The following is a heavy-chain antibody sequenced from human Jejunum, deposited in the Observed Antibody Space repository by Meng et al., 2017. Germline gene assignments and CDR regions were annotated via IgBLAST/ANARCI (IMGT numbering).Heavy chain of an antibody. J-gene: IGHJ4*02. CDR1: GGSVSSGFYY. CDR3: ARDSETYPTYFDY. V-gene: IGHV4-61*03. D-gene: IGHD5-24*01. Sequence: QGQLQELGPGLVRPSEILSLTCTVSGGSVSSGFYYWSWIRQPPGKGLEWIGYISDSGTTNYNPSLKSRVTMSVDTSKNHFSLKLTSVTAADTAVYFCARDSETYPTYFDYWGQGTLVTVSS. CDR2: ISDSGTT.